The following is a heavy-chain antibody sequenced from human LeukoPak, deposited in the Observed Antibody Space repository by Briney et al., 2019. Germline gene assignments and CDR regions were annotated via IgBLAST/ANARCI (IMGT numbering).Heavy chain of an antibody. CDR1: GFTFSSYS. V-gene: IGHV3-21*01. Sequence: PGGSLRLSCAASGFTFSSYSMNWVRQAPGKGLEWVSSISSSSSYIYYADSVKGRFTISRDNAKNSLYLQMNSLRAEDTAVYYCASEYCSSTSCYGDAFYIWGQGTMVTVSS. CDR2: ISSSSSYI. J-gene: IGHJ3*02. CDR3: ASEYCSSTSCYGDAFYI. D-gene: IGHD2-2*01.